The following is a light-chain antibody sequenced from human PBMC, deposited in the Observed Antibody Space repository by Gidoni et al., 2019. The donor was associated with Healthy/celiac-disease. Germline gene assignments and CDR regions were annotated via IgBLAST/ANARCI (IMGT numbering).Light chain of an antibody. CDR2: AAS. J-gene: IGKJ2*04. CDR1: QSISSY. V-gene: IGKV1-39*01. Sequence: DIQITQSPSSLSASVGDRVTIPCRASQSISSYLNWYQQKPGKAPKLLIYAASSFQSGVPSRFSGRGSGTDFTLTISSLQTEDFATYYCQQSYSTPRSFGQGTKLEIK. CDR3: QQSYSTPRS.